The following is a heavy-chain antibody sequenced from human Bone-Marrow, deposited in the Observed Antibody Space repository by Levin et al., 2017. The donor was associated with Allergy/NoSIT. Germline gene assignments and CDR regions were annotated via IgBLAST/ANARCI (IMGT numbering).Heavy chain of an antibody. V-gene: IGHV2-5*02. CDR2: IYWDDDK. J-gene: IGHJ3*02. CDR1: GFSLSTSGVG. CDR3: AHRRLYCSGGSCYTHAFDI. D-gene: IGHD2-15*01. Sequence: SGPTLVKPTQTLTLTCTFSGFSLSTSGVGVGWIRQPPGKALEWLALIYWDDDKRYSPSLKSRLTITKDTSKNQVVLTMTNMDPVDTATYYCAHRRLYCSGGSCYTHAFDIWGQGTMVTVSS.